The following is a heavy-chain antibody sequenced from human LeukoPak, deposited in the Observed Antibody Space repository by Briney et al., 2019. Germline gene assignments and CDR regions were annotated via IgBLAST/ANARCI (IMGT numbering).Heavy chain of an antibody. CDR1: GFIFSTYS. CDR3: AKDGFGSGGLDLLWFDY. J-gene: IGHJ4*02. Sequence: GGSLRPSCAASGFIFSTYSMNWVRQAPGKGLEWVSSISSSNSFKYYADSVKGRFTISRDNSKNTLYLQMNSLRVEDTAVYYCAKDGFGSGGLDLLWFDYWGRGTLVTVSS. CDR2: ISSSNSFK. D-gene: IGHD2-2*01. V-gene: IGHV3-21*04.